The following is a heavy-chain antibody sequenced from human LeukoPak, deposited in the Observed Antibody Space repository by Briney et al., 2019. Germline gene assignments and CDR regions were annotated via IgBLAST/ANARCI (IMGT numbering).Heavy chain of an antibody. CDR2: ISYDGGDK. V-gene: IGHV3-30-3*01. J-gene: IGHJ3*02. CDR3: ARERQGEWLYDAFDI. CDR1: GFTFSSYA. Sequence: GGSLRLSCTASGFTFSSYAMHWVRQAPGKGLEWVALISYDGGDKYYADSVKGRFTISRDNSKNTLFLQMNSLRPEDTAVYYCARERQGEWLYDAFDIWGQGTMVTVSS. D-gene: IGHD3-3*01.